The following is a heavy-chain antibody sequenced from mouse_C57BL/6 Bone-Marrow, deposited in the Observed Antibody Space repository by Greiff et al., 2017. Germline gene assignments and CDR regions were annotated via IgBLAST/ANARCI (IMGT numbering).Heavy chain of an antibody. Sequence: EVKLVESGPGLVKPSQSLSLTCSVTGYSITSGYYWNWIRQFPGNKLEWMGYISYDGSNNYNPSLKNRISITRDTSKNQFFLKLNSVTTEDTATYYCARRLTGTSMDYWGQGTSVTVSS. CDR3: ARRLTGTSMDY. J-gene: IGHJ4*01. D-gene: IGHD4-1*01. CDR1: GYSITSGYY. CDR2: ISYDGSN. V-gene: IGHV3-6*01.